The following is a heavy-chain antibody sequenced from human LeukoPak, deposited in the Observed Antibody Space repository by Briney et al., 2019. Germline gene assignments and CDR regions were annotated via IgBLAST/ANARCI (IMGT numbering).Heavy chain of an antibody. CDR2: IYGGGNT. Sequence: PGGTLRLSCAASGFTLSIYYMSGVRQAPGKGLEWVSIIYGGGNTSYPESVKGRFTMSRDTSKNTLYLQMNSLRAEDTAVYYCARARAWPEHAFDIWGQGTMVTISS. J-gene: IGHJ3*02. V-gene: IGHV3-53*01. CDR3: ARARAWPEHAFDI. CDR1: GFTLSIYY. D-gene: IGHD5-24*01.